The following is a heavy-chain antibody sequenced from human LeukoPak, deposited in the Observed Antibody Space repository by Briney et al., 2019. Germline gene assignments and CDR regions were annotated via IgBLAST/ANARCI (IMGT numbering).Heavy chain of an antibody. Sequence: ASVNVSCKASGYSFTDYAMNWVRQAPGQGLEWMGWINTNTGKSTYAQGFTGRFVLSLNASVSTAYLQISSLKAEDTAIYYCARDGSIEGWFDPWGQGTLVTVSS. CDR2: INTNTGKS. J-gene: IGHJ5*02. V-gene: IGHV7-4-1*02. D-gene: IGHD1-26*01. CDR3: ARDGSIEGWFDP. CDR1: GYSFTDYA.